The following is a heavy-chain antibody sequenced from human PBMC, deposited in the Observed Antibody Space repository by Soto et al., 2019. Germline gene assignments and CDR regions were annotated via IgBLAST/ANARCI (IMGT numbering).Heavy chain of an antibody. CDR2: ISYDGSNK. Sequence: GGSLRLSCAASGFTFSSYGMHWVRQAPGKGLEWVAVISYDGSNKYYADSVKGRFTISRDNSKNTLYLQMNSLRAEDTAVYYCAKDLPEGGSSWYVFLDVWGKGTTVTVSS. J-gene: IGHJ6*04. D-gene: IGHD6-13*01. V-gene: IGHV3-30*18. CDR3: AKDLPEGGSSWYVFLDV. CDR1: GFTFSSYG.